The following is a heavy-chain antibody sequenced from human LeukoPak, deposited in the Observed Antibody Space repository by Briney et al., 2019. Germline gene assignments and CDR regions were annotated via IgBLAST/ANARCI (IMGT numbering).Heavy chain of an antibody. D-gene: IGHD2-21*02. CDR2: LNPNSGDT. J-gene: IGHJ6*02. CDR1: GYTFTGYY. V-gene: IGHV1-2*02. Sequence: ASVKVSCKASGYTFTGYYMHWVRQAPGQGLEWMGWLNPNSGDTNYAQKFQDRVTMTRDTSISTACMELSRLKSDDTAVYYCAREITPYCGGDCPYGMDVWGQGTTVTVSS. CDR3: AREITPYCGGDCPYGMDV.